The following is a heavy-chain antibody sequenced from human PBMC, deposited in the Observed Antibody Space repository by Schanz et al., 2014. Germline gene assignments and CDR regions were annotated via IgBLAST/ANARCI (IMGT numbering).Heavy chain of an antibody. CDR3: AREDCSATSCYFRY. Sequence: QVQLVESGGGVVQPGRSLTLSCAVSTSLFSRSVIHWVRQAPGKGLEWVAVIRYDGRNKNFVESVKGRFTISRDNSNNTVYLQMNTLRAEDTAVYYCAREDCSATSCYFRYWGQGTLVTVSS. CDR2: IRYDGRNK. V-gene: IGHV3-33*08. D-gene: IGHD2-21*01. CDR1: TSLFSRSV. J-gene: IGHJ4*02.